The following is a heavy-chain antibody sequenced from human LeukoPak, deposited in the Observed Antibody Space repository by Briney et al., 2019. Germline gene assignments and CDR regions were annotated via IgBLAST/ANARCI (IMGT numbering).Heavy chain of an antibody. V-gene: IGHV3-53*01. CDR1: GFTVSSNY. Sequence: GGSLRLSCAASGFTVSSNYMTWVRQAPGKGPEWISVIYPTASTYYADSVTGRFTISRDTSKNTLYLQMNSLRAEDTAVYYCARDFTRRVFDIWGQGTMVTVSS. CDR3: ARDFTRRVFDI. J-gene: IGHJ3*02. CDR2: IYPTAST.